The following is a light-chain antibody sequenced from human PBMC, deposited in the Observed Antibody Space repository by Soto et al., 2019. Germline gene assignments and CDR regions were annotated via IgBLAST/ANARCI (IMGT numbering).Light chain of an antibody. CDR1: QNILYSSNNKNY. V-gene: IGKV4-1*01. CDR3: QQYGVSPAT. CDR2: WAS. J-gene: IGKJ4*01. Sequence: DIVMTQSPESLAVSLGERATINCKSSQNILYSSNNKNYLAWYQQKVGQPPKLLIYWASTRESGVPDRFSGSGSGTDFTLTISRLEPEDFAVYFCQQYGVSPATFGGGTKVDI.